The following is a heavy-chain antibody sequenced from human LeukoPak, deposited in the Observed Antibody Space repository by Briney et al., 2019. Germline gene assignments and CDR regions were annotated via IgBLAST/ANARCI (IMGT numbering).Heavy chain of an antibody. D-gene: IGHD6-13*01. CDR3: ARDRVLDV. V-gene: IGHV3-69-1*01. Sequence: PGGSLRLSCAASGFTFSNAWMSWVRQAPGKGLEWVSSMTSSSYIYYADSVKGRFTISRDNAKNSLYLQMNSLRAEDTAVYYCARDRVLDVWGQGTTVTVSS. J-gene: IGHJ6*02. CDR1: GFTFSNAW. CDR2: MTSSSYI.